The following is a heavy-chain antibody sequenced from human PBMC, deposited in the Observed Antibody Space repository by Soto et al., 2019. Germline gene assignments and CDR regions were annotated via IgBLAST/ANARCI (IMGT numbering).Heavy chain of an antibody. CDR3: AKALIWGESDY. D-gene: IGHD3-16*01. CDR2: INTDGTNT. V-gene: IGHV3-74*03. Sequence: EVQLVESGGGLVQPGGSLRLSCAVSGFTFSRYWMHWFRQDPGNGLVWVSSINTDGTNTQYADSVRGGFTVARDNAKKSVYLQLISLRCEDTVVYYCAKALIWGESDYWGQGPLVGVSS. J-gene: IGHJ4*02. CDR1: GFTFSRYW.